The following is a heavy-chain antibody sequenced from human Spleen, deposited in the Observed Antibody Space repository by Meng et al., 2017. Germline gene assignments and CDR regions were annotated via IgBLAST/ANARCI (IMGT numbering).Heavy chain of an antibody. CDR1: GFTFSSYA. CDR2: IKSNPDGGTI. Sequence: GESLKISCAASGFTFSSYAMSWVRPAPGKGLEWVGRIKSNPDGGTIDYTAAVNGRFTISRDDSTNMVYLQMNSLNSEDTSVYYCFGHSDYWGQGTLVTVSS. J-gene: IGHJ4*02. V-gene: IGHV3-15*01. CDR3: FGHSDY. D-gene: IGHD3-16*01.